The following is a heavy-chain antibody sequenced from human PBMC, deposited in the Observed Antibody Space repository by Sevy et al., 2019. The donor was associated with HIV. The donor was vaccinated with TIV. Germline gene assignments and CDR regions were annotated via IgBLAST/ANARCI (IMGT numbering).Heavy chain of an antibody. Sequence: GGSLRLSCSASGFTFSGYAMSWVRQAPGKGLEWVSTVSNGGDDTYYADSVKGRFTISRDNSKDTLYLHLNSLRGDDTAVYFCARHDDYDAIGGTGTFDYWGQGTLVTVSS. CDR1: GFTFSGYA. CDR2: VSNGGDDT. D-gene: IGHD3-22*01. J-gene: IGHJ4*02. V-gene: IGHV3-23*01. CDR3: ARHDDYDAIGGTGTFDY.